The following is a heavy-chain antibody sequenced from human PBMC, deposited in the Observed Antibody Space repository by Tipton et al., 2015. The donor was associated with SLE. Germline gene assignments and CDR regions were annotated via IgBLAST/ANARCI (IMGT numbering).Heavy chain of an antibody. CDR3: AGPYSSSWFY. J-gene: IGHJ4*02. CDR1: GVSVGDYY. V-gene: IGHV4-59*02. CDR2: RFCSGNT. Sequence: TLSLTCTVSGVSVGDYYWSWIRQPPGKGLQWIGYRFCSGNTHYNPSLRSRVTMSADTSKDQVSLRLTSVTAADTAVYFCAGPYSSSWFYWGQGSLVTVSS. D-gene: IGHD6-6*01.